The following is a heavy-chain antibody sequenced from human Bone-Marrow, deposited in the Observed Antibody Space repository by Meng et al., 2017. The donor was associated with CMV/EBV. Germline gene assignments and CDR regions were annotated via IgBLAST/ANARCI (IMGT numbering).Heavy chain of an antibody. CDR2: ISSSGSTI. CDR1: GFTFSDYY. V-gene: IGHV3-11*01. J-gene: IGHJ3*02. Sequence: GESLKISCAASGFTFSDYYMSWIRQAPGKGLEWVSYISSSGSTIYYADSVKGRFTISRDNAKNSLYLQMNSLRAEDTAVYYCARRGGSHSKDAFDIWGQRTMVTVSS. D-gene: IGHD1-26*01. CDR3: ARRGGSHSKDAFDI.